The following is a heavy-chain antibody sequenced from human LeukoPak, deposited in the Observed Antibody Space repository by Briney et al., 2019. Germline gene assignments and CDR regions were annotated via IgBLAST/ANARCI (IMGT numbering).Heavy chain of an antibody. J-gene: IGHJ4*02. Sequence: SETLSLTCTVSGSSISSYYWSWFRNPPGKALEWIAYISDIGSINYNPSLKSRVTISLDTSKNQFSLKLSSVTAADTAVYYCAGHHPRNTVDFWGQGTLVTVSS. V-gene: IGHV4-59*08. CDR1: GSSISSYY. D-gene: IGHD2/OR15-2a*01. CDR3: AGHHPRNTVDF. CDR2: ISDIGSI.